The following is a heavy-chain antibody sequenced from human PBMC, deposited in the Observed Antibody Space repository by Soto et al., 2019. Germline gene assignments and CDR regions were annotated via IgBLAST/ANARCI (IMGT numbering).Heavy chain of an antibody. V-gene: IGHV4-39*01. CDR1: GGSISNSNYY. CDR3: ARHYGYYSYYVDV. D-gene: IGHD3-10*01. J-gene: IGHJ6*03. Sequence: QLQLQESGPGLVKPSETLSLTCTVSGGSISNSNYYWGWIRQPPGKGLEWIGTIYYSGSTYYNPSLKSRVTITVDTSKNQLSLKLTSVTAADTAVYFCARHYGYYSYYVDVWGKGTTVTVSS. CDR2: IYYSGST.